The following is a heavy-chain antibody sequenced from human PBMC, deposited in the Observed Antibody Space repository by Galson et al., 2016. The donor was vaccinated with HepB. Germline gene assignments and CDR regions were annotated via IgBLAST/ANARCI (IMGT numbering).Heavy chain of an antibody. J-gene: IGHJ4*02. Sequence: SETLSLTCTLSSGSISDHHWSWIRQSPRRGLEWIGYMHHSGSTNYNPSFRGRVTISMDTSRTQFFLILNYVTAADTAVYYCARLTTMYSSSRFDYWGQGTLVTVST. CDR3: ARLTTMYSSSRFDY. V-gene: IGHV4-59*11. CDR1: SGSISDHH. D-gene: IGHD6-13*01. CDR2: MHHSGST.